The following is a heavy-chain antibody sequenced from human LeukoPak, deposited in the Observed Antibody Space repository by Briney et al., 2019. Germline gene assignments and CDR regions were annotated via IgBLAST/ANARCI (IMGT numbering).Heavy chain of an antibody. CDR3: AKNSGRDYDSSGYYSY. V-gene: IGHV3-23*01. J-gene: IGHJ4*02. CDR2: ISGSGGST. Sequence: PGGSLRLSCAASGFTFSSYAMSWVRQAPGKGLEWVSAISGSGGSTYYADSVKGRFTISRDNSKNTLYLQMNSQRAEDTAVYYCAKNSGRDYDSSGYYSYWGQGTLVTVSS. D-gene: IGHD3-22*01. CDR1: GFTFSSYA.